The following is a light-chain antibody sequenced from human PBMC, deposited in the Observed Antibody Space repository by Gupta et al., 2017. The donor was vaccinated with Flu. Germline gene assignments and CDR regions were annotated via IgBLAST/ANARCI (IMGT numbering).Light chain of an antibody. CDR1: HSLVYRDGNTY. Sequence: DVVVTQSPLSLPVTLGQPASISCRTSHSLVYRDGNTYLHWFQQRPGRSPRRLIYKVSNRDSGVPDRFSGSGSGTDFTLNISRVEAEDMGVYYCMQGTHRPYRFGQGTXLEIK. CDR3: MQGTHRPYR. CDR2: KVS. J-gene: IGKJ2*03. V-gene: IGKV2-30*01.